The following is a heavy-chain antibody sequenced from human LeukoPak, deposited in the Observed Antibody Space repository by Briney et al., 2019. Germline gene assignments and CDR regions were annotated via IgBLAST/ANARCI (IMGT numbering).Heavy chain of an antibody. Sequence: SETLSPTCNVSGASVSTSKFYWGWIRQPPGKGLEWIGTVYYGKSTYYKPSLKSRVTISFDTAKNHFSLTLASVTAADTAVYFCARLAGLGRWLQFTHWGQGILVTVSS. CDR1: GASVSTSKFY. D-gene: IGHD5-24*01. CDR2: VYYGKST. CDR3: ARLAGLGRWLQFTH. J-gene: IGHJ1*01. V-gene: IGHV4-39*02.